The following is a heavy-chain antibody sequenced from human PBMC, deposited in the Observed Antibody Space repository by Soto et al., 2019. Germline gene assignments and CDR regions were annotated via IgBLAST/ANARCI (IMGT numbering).Heavy chain of an antibody. V-gene: IGHV3-30-3*01. J-gene: IGHJ4*02. CDR3: ATPGIAAADFPTRFDY. D-gene: IGHD6-13*01. Sequence: GGSLRLSCAASGFPFSSFAMHWVRQAPGKGLEWVAVISYDGSNKYYADSVKGRFTISRDNSKNTLYLQMNSLRAEDTAVYYCATPGIAAADFPTRFDYWGQGTLVTVYS. CDR1: GFPFSSFA. CDR2: ISYDGSNK.